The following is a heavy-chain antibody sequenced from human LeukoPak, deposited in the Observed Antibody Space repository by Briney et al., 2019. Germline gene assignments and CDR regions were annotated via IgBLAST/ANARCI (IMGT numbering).Heavy chain of an antibody. V-gene: IGHV4-4*07. D-gene: IGHD1-26*01. CDR1: GGSISSYY. CDR3: ARDYSGSYEADNWFDP. Sequence: KPSETLSLTCTVSGGSISSYYWSWIRQPAGKGLEWIGRIYTSGSTNYNPSLKSRVTMSVDTSKNQFSLKLSSVTAADTAVYYCARDYSGSYEADNWFDPWGQGTLVTVSS. J-gene: IGHJ5*02. CDR2: IYTSGST.